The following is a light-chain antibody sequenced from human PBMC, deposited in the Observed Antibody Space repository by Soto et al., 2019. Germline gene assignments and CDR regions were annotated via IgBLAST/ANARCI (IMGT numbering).Light chain of an antibody. V-gene: IGKV1-5*01. CDR3: QQYNSYWT. CDR2: DAS. Sequence: DIQMTQSPSTLSASVGDRVTITCRASQSISSWLAWYQQKPGKAPKLLIYDASSLESGVPSRFSGSGSGTEFTLTIRSLHPDDFATYYCQQYNSYWTFGQGTKVEIK. CDR1: QSISSW. J-gene: IGKJ1*01.